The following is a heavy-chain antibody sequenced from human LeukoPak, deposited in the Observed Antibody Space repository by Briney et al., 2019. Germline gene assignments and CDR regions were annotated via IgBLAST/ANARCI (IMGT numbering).Heavy chain of an antibody. Sequence: ASVKVSCKASGYTFISYYIHWVRQAPGQGLEWMGVINPSSGSPSYAQNFQGRVTMTRDTSTSTVYMELSSLRPEDTAVYYCARDRGCSSTSCYTGPTDWYFDLWGRGTLVTVSS. CDR3: ARDRGCSSTSCYTGPTDWYFDL. CDR1: GYTFISYY. J-gene: IGHJ2*01. D-gene: IGHD2-2*01. V-gene: IGHV1-46*01. CDR2: INPSSGSP.